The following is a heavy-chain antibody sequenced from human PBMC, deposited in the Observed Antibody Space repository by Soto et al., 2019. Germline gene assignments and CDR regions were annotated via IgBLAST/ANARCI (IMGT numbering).Heavy chain of an antibody. CDR3: AKRNWNCSSSSCFVLGAFDV. CDR1: GVTFSIYA. D-gene: IGHD2-2*01. V-gene: IGHV3-23*01. Sequence: EVQLLESGGGLVQPGGSLRLSCAASGVTFSIYAMSWVRQAPGKGLEWVSGIGSSGGTTYSADSVKGRFTISRENYKNTIYLQIDSLRAEDTAVYFGAKRNWNCSSSSCFVLGAFDVWGQGTMVTVSS. CDR2: IGSSGGTT. J-gene: IGHJ3*01.